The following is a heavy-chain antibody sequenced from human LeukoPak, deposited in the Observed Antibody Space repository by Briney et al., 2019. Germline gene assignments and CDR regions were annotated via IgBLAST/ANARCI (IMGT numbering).Heavy chain of an antibody. V-gene: IGHV3-53*01. J-gene: IGHJ6*03. Sequence: PGGSLRLPRAASGFTVSSNYMSWVRNAPGKGPEWISVIYSGGSTYYADSVKGRFTISRDHSKNTLYLQMNSLRAEDTAVYYCARITYGDFVYYYYMDVWGKGTTVTVSS. CDR3: ARITYGDFVYYYYMDV. CDR2: IYSGGST. D-gene: IGHD4-17*01. CDR1: GFTVSSNY.